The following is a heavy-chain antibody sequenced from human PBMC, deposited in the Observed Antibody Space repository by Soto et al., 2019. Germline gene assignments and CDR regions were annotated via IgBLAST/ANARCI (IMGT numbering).Heavy chain of an antibody. Sequence: ASVKVSCKASGYTFTSYAMHWVRQAPGQRLEWMGWINAGNGNTKYSQKFQGRVTITRDTSASTAYMELSSLRSEDTAVYYCARVTYYYDSSGYQGDWFDPWGQGTLVTAPQ. J-gene: IGHJ5*02. CDR2: INAGNGNT. D-gene: IGHD3-22*01. CDR3: ARVTYYYDSSGYQGDWFDP. CDR1: GYTFTSYA. V-gene: IGHV1-3*01.